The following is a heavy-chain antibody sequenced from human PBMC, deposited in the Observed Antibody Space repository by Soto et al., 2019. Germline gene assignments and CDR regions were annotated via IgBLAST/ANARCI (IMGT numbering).Heavy chain of an antibody. Sequence: GESLKISCAASGFTLSNAWMSWVRQAPGKGLEWVGRIKSRTAGGTTDYPAPVKGRFTISRDDSKNTLFLQINSLKTEDTAVYYCSTSGYGGFDYWGQGVLVTVSS. V-gene: IGHV3-15*01. D-gene: IGHD5-12*01. CDR3: STSGYGGFDY. CDR2: IKSRTAGGTT. J-gene: IGHJ4*02. CDR1: GFTLSNAW.